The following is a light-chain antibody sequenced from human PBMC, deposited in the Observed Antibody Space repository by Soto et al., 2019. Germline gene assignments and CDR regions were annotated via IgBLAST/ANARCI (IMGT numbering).Light chain of an antibody. J-gene: IGKJ4*01. V-gene: IGKV3-15*01. CDR2: GAS. CDR1: KSISTN. CDR3: QQYDNWPLT. Sequence: EIVLTQSPGTLSLSPGERATLSCRTTKSISTNLAWYQQKRGQAPRLLISGASTRASGVPDRFSGSGSVADFTLTISSLQSEDFAVYYCQQYDNWPLTFGGGTKVDIK.